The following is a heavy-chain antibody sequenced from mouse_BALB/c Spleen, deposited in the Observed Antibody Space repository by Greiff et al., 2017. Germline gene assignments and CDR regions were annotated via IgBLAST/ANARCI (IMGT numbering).Heavy chain of an antibody. CDR2: ISYSGST. CDR3: ARPAYYRYDGFAY. Sequence: VQLKESGPGLVKPSQSLSLTCTVTGYSITSDYAWNWIRQFPGNKLEWMGYISYSGSTSYNPSLKSRISITRDTSKNQFFLQLNSVTTEDTATYYCARPAYYRYDGFAYWGQGTLVTVSA. CDR1: GYSITSDYA. D-gene: IGHD2-14*01. V-gene: IGHV3-2*02. J-gene: IGHJ3*01.